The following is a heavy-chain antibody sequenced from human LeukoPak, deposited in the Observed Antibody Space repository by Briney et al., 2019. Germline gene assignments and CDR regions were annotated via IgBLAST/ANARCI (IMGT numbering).Heavy chain of an antibody. J-gene: IGHJ4*02. D-gene: IGHD4-17*01. CDR1: GGSFSTYY. V-gene: IGHV4-34*01. CDR3: ARGGYDYGDYHYFDY. Sequence: PSETLSLTCAVYGGSFSTYYWSWIRQPPGKGLEWIGEINHSGSTNYNPSLKSRVNISVDTSKNQFSLKLSSVTAADTAVYYCARGGYDYGDYHYFDYWGQGTLVTVSS. CDR2: INHSGST.